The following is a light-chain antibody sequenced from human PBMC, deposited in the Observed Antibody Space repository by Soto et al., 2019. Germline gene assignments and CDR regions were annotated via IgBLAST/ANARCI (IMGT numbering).Light chain of an antibody. J-gene: IGLJ2*01. Sequence: QSALTQPASVSGSPGQSITISCTGTSSDVGRYNLVSWYQQHPGKAPKLMIYEGSKRPSGFSNHFSGSRSGNTASLTISGPQAEDEADYYCCSYAGSSTFEVFGGGTQLTVL. CDR1: SSDVGRYNL. CDR2: EGS. V-gene: IGLV2-23*03. CDR3: CSYAGSSTFEV.